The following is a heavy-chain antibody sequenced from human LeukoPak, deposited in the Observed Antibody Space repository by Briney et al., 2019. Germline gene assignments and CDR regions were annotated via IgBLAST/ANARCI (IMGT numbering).Heavy chain of an antibody. D-gene: IGHD6-19*01. J-gene: IGHJ4*02. CDR1: GYTFTSYD. V-gene: IGHV1-8*01. CDR3: ARGHAVAPLDY. Sequence: ASVKVSCKASGYTFTSYDINWVRQATGQGLEWMGWMNPNSGNTGYAQKLQGRVTMTTDTSTSTAYMELRSLRSDDTAVYYCARGHAVAPLDYWGQGTLVTVSS. CDR2: MNPNSGNT.